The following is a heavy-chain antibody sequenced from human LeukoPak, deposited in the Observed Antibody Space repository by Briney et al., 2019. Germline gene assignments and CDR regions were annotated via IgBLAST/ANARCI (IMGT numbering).Heavy chain of an antibody. CDR1: GFTFNDYA. D-gene: IGHD3-10*01. CDR3: AKDYYGSGATPEA. CDR2: ISYDGSNK. Sequence: GGSLRLSCAASGFTFNDYAMHWVRQAPGKGLEWGSDISYDGSNKYYADSVKGRFTISRGNSKNTLYLQMNSLRAEDTAVYYCAKDYYGSGATPEAWGQGTLVTVSS. J-gene: IGHJ5*02. V-gene: IGHV3-30*18.